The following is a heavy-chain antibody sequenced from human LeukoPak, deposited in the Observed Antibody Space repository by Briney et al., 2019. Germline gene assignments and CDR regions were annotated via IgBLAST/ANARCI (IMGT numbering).Heavy chain of an antibody. D-gene: IGHD2-2*01. Sequence: SETLSLTCAVYCGFFRCYYRSWIRQPPGKGLGLDGGINHCGSTNYNPSLKSRVTISVDTSKNQFSLKLSSVTAADTAVYYCARGRRGYCSSTSCYGGNWFDPWGQGTLVTVSS. CDR3: ARGRRGYCSSTSCYGGNWFDP. V-gene: IGHV4-34*01. J-gene: IGHJ5*02. CDR2: INHCGST. CDR1: CGFFRCYY.